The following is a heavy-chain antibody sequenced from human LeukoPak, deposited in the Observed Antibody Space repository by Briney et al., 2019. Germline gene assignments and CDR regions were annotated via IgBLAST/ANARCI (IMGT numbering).Heavy chain of an antibody. V-gene: IGHV1-18*01. CDR2: IGAYNGNT. CDR3: ARDPVGIAVAGRLPTWFDP. Sequence: ASVKVSCKASGYTFTSYGISWVRQAPGQGLEWMGWIGAYNGNTNYAQKLQGRVTMTTDTSTSTAYMELRSLRSDDTAVYYCARDPVGIAVAGRLPTWFDPWGQGTLVTVSS. J-gene: IGHJ5*02. CDR1: GYTFTSYG. D-gene: IGHD6-19*01.